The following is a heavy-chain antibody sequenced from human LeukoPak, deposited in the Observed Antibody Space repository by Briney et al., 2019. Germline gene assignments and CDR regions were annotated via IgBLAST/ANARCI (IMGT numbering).Heavy chain of an antibody. J-gene: IGHJ5*02. V-gene: IGHV4-59*01. D-gene: IGHD6-6*01. Sequence: SETPSLTCTDSGGSISSYYWRWIRQPPGKGLEWIAYIYYSGSTNYNPSLKSRVTISVDTSKNQFSLKLSSVTAADTAVYYCARDAIAASSNWFDPWGQGTLVTVSS. CDR2: IYYSGST. CDR3: ARDAIAASSNWFDP. CDR1: GGSISSYY.